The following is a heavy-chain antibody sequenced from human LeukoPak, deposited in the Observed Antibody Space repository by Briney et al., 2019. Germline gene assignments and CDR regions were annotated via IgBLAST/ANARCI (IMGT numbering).Heavy chain of an antibody. J-gene: IGHJ4*02. CDR2: ISYDGSNK. D-gene: IGHD6-13*01. V-gene: IGHV3-30*18. CDR1: GFTFSSYG. CDR3: AKAPIAAAGIYYFDY. Sequence: GGSLRLSCAASGFTFSSYGIHWVRQAPGKGLGWVAVISYDGSNKYYADSVKGRFTISRDNSKNTLYLQMNSLRAEDTAVYYCAKAPIAAAGIYYFDYWGQGTLVTVSS.